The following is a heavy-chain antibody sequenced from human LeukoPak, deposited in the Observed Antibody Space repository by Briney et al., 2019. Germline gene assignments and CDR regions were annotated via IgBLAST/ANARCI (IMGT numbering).Heavy chain of an antibody. CDR3: ARPSRSGGYNYWYFDL. J-gene: IGHJ2*01. CDR1: GGSISSSSYY. D-gene: IGHD5-24*01. Sequence: SETLSLTCTVSGGSISSSSYYWGWLRQPPGKGLEWIGSICYSGSNYDNPSLKRRVTISVKTYNNQFSLKLRSVTAADTALYYCARPSRSGGYNYWYFDLWGRGTLVTVSS. V-gene: IGHV4-39*01. CDR2: ICYSGSN.